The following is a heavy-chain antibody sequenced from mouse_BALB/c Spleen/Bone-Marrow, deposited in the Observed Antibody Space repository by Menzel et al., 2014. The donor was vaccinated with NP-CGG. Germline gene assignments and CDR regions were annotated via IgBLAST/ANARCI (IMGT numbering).Heavy chain of an antibody. Sequence: VHVKQSGPELVKPGASMKISCKASGYSFTGYTMNWVKRSHGKNLEWIGLINPYNGGASYNQKFKGKATLTVDKSSSTAYMELLSLTSEDSAVYYCARDYDGYYFDYWGQGTTLTVSS. D-gene: IGHD2-4*01. CDR3: ARDYDGYYFDY. CDR1: GYSFTGYT. CDR2: INPYNGGA. V-gene: IGHV1-18*01. J-gene: IGHJ2*01.